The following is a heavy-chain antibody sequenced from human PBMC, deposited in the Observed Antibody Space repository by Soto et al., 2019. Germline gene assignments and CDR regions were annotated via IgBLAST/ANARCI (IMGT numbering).Heavy chain of an antibody. CDR2: INPNSGGT. J-gene: IGHJ4*02. CDR3: ARDATSGSEPHIFDY. V-gene: IGHV1-2*02. D-gene: IGHD1-26*01. Sequence: ASVKVSCKASGYTFTGYYMHWVRQAPGQGLEWMGWINPNSGGTNYAQKFQGRVTMTRDTSISTAYMELSRLRSDDTAVYYCARDATSGSEPHIFDYWGQGTLVTVSS. CDR1: GYTFTGYY.